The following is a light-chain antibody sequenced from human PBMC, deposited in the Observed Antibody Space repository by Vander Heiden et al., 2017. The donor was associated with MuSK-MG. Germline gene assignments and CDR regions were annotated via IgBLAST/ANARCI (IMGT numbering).Light chain of an antibody. J-gene: IGKJ1*01. V-gene: IGKV4-1*01. CDR2: WAS. CDR3: QQDHHSSTT. CDR1: QSVLYSSNNKNY. Sequence: DIVLTQSPASLAVSLGERATINCKSNQSVLYSSNNKNYLAWYQQKPGQPPKLLIYWASTRESGVPDRFSGSGSGTDFTLTISSLQAEDVAVYYCQQDHHSSTTFGQGTKVEIK.